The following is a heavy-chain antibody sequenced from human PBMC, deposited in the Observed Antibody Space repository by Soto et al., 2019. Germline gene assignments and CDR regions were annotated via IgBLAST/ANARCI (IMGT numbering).Heavy chain of an antibody. CDR2: IYYSGST. D-gene: IGHD6-13*01. Sequence: QLQLQESGPGLVKPSETLSLTCTVSVGSISSSSYYWGWIRQPPGKGLEWIGSIYYSGSTYYNPSLKSRVTISVDTSKNQFSLKLSSVTAADTAVYYCARSAGYSSSWYPYYFDYWGQGTLVTVSS. CDR1: VGSISSSSYY. V-gene: IGHV4-39*01. CDR3: ARSAGYSSSWYPYYFDY. J-gene: IGHJ4*02.